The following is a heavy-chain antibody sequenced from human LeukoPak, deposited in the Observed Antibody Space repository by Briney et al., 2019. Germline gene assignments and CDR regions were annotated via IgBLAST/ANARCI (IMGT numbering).Heavy chain of an antibody. CDR1: GFTFSNYA. Sequence: GGSLRLSCAASGFTFSNYAMSWVRQAPGKGLEWVSSISGGGGGTYYADSVKGRFTVSRDNAENTLYLQMNRLRAEHTAIYYCAKGGLSLFDYWGQGTLVTVSS. CDR3: AKGGLSLFDY. CDR2: ISGGGGGT. J-gene: IGHJ4*02. V-gene: IGHV3-23*01.